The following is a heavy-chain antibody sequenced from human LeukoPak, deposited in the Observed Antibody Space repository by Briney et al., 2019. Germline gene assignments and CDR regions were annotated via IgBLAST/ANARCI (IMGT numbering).Heavy chain of an antibody. Sequence: PGGSLRLSCAASGFTFSSYEMNWVRQAPGKGLEGGSYISSSGSTIYYADSVKGRFTISRDNAKNSLYLQMNSLRAEDTAVYYCAREDEGWFGELYYGMDVWGKGTTVTVSS. D-gene: IGHD3-10*01. V-gene: IGHV3-48*03. CDR1: GFTFSSYE. CDR2: ISSSGSTI. J-gene: IGHJ6*04. CDR3: AREDEGWFGELYYGMDV.